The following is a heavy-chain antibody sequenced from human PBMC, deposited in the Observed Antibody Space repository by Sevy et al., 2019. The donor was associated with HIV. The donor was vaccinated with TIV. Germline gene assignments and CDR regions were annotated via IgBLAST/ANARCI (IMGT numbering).Heavy chain of an antibody. Sequence: GGSLRLSCAASGLTFSDYYMSWIRQAPGKGLEWLSYISSSGTTLYSADSVKGRFAISRDNAKNSLYLQMNSLRAEDTAVYFCVGRRYSYTYSWSYHFDYCGQGALVTVSS. CDR1: GLTFSDYY. CDR2: ISSSGTTL. CDR3: VGRRYSYTYSWSYHFDY. V-gene: IGHV3-11*01. D-gene: IGHD5-18*01. J-gene: IGHJ4*02.